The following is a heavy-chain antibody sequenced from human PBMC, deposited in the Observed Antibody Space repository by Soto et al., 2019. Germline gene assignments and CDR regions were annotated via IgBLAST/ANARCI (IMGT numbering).Heavy chain of an antibody. D-gene: IGHD3-22*01. Sequence: PSEPLSLTCAVYGGSFSGYYWSWIRQPPGKGLEWIGEINRSGSTNYNPSLKSRVTISVDTSKTQFSLKLSSVTAADAAVYYCARGRRRGYYYDSSGTRRAFDIWGQGTMVTVSS. CDR1: GGSFSGYY. CDR2: INRSGST. CDR3: ARGRRRGYYYDSSGTRRAFDI. J-gene: IGHJ3*02. V-gene: IGHV4-34*01.